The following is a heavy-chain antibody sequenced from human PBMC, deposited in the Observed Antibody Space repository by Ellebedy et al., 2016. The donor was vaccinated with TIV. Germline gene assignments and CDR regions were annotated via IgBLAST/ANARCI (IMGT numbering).Heavy chain of an antibody. CDR2: VWFDGSNK. D-gene: IGHD3-10*01. V-gene: IGHV3-33*01. CDR3: ARDKGTDFYYNGMDV. J-gene: IGHJ6*02. Sequence: GESLKISXAASGFTFSSYGMHWVRQAPGKGLEWVAVVWFDGSNKYYADSVKGRFTISRDNSKNTLYLQMNSLTAGDMAVYYCARDKGTDFYYNGMDVWGQGTTVTVSS. CDR1: GFTFSSYG.